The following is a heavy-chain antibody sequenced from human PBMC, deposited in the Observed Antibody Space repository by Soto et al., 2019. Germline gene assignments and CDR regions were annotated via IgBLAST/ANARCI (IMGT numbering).Heavy chain of an antibody. D-gene: IGHD6-25*01. CDR2: ISYDGSNK. V-gene: IGHV3-30*18. J-gene: IGHJ6*02. Sequence: GGSLRLSCAASGFTFSSYGMHWVRQAPGKGLEWVAVISYDGSNKYYADSVKGRFTISRDNSKNTLYLQMNSLRAEDTAVYYCAKDLSGVSHYYYYGMDVWGQGTTVTV. CDR3: AKDLSGVSHYYYYGMDV. CDR1: GFTFSSYG.